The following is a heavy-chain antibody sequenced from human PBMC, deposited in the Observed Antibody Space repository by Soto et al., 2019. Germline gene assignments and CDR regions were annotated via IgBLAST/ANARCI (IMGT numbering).Heavy chain of an antibody. CDR3: ATLPMVRGVIGYFDY. V-gene: IGHV4-39*01. D-gene: IGHD3-10*01. Sequence: SETLSLTCTLSHGYIRSSTYYWGLIRQPPGKGLEWIGSIYYIGNTYYNPSLKSRVAISVDRPNNQFSLKVSSVTAADAAVYYCATLPMVRGVIGYFDYWGQGNLVTVS. CDR2: IYYIGNT. J-gene: IGHJ4*02. CDR1: HGYIRSSTYY.